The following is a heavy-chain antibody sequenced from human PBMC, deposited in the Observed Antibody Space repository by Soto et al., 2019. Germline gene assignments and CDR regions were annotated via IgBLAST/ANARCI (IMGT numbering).Heavy chain of an antibody. CDR1: GGSISSYY. CDR2: IYTSGST. V-gene: IGHV4-4*07. CDR3: ARDMVPVAGKNWFDP. J-gene: IGHJ5*02. D-gene: IGHD3-10*01. Sequence: ETLSLTCTVSGGSISSYYWSWIRQPAGKGLEWIGRIYTSGSTNYNPSLKSRVTMSVDTSKNQFSLKLSSVTAADTAVYYCARDMVPVAGKNWFDPWGQGTLVTVSS.